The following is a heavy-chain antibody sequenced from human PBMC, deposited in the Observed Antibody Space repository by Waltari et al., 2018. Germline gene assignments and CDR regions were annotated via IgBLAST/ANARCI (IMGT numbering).Heavy chain of an antibody. J-gene: IGHJ4*02. Sequence: QVQLQESGAGLVKPSETLSLPCAVSGDSTTSASYWGWLRQPPGKGLEWVGYVYHFGSPSYNPSLTSRVTMSVDTSKRQFSLNLSSVTAADTAVYYCARHESAHYGGFDSWGRGTLVTVSA. CDR2: VYHFGSP. V-gene: IGHV4-38-2*01. CDR1: GDSTTSASY. D-gene: IGHD4-17*01. CDR3: ARHESAHYGGFDS.